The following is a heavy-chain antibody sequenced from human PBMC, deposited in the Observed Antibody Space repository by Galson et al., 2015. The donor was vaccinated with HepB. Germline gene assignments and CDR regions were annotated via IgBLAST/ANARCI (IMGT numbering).Heavy chain of an antibody. D-gene: IGHD2-15*01. CDR1: GFTFGDYA. J-gene: IGHJ4*02. V-gene: IGHV3-49*03. CDR3: GVAATYQSFDY. Sequence: SLRLSCAASGFTFGDYAISLFRQAPGKGLEWVGFIRSKAYGGTTEYAASVKGRFTISRDDSKSIAYPQMNSLKTEDTAVYYCGVAATYQSFDYWGQGTLVTVSS. CDR2: IRSKAYGGTT.